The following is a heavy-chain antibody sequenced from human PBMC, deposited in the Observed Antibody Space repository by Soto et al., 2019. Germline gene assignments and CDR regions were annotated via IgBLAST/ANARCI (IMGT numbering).Heavy chain of an antibody. CDR2: INPNSGGT. CDR1: GYTFTGYY. J-gene: IGHJ6*02. Sequence: GVSVKVSCKASGYTFTGYYMHWVRQAPGQGLEWMGWINPNSGGTNYAQKFQGRVTMTRDTSISTAYMELSRLRSDDTAVYYCARGLAGSTSSKLSYYYYGMDVWGQGTTVTVSS. V-gene: IGHV1-2*02. D-gene: IGHD2-2*01. CDR3: ARGLAGSTSSKLSYYYYGMDV.